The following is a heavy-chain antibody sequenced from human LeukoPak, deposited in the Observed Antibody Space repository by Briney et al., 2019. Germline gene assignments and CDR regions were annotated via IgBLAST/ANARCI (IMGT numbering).Heavy chain of an antibody. V-gene: IGHV1-8*01. D-gene: IGHD6-13*01. CDR3: ARAYSSSWYDFGNWFDP. CDR1: GYTFTSYD. Sequence: GASVKVSCKASGYTFTSYDINWVRQATGQGLEWMGWMNPNSGNTGYAQKFQGRVTMTRNTSISTAYMELSSLRSEDTAVYYCARAYSSSWYDFGNWFDPWGQGTLVTVPS. J-gene: IGHJ5*02. CDR2: MNPNSGNT.